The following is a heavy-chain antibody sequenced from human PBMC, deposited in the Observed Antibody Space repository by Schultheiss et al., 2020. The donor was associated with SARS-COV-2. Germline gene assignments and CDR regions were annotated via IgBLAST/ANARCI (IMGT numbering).Heavy chain of an antibody. CDR3: ARVIVGGYYYYMDV. J-gene: IGHJ6*03. V-gene: IGHV4-34*01. CDR2: INHSGST. Sequence: LSCAVYGGSFSGYYWSWIRQPPGKGLEWIGEINHSGSTNYNPSLKSRVTISVDTSKNQFSLKLSSVTAADTAVYYCARVIVGGYYYYMDVWGKGTTVTVSS. D-gene: IGHD2-15*01. CDR1: GGSFSGYY.